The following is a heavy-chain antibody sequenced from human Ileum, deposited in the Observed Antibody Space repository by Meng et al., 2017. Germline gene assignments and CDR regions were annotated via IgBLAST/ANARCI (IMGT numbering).Heavy chain of an antibody. D-gene: IGHD6-6*01. CDR2: MNPNSGNT. CDR1: GYTFTSYD. J-gene: IGHJ4*02. V-gene: IGHV1-8*01. CDR3: ARVASSSSSHHDY. Sequence: ASVKVSCKASGYTFTSYDINWVRQATGQGLEWMGGMNPNSGNTGYAQKIQGRVTMTRNTSISTAYMELNSLGSEDTAVYYCARVASSSSSHHDYWGQGTLVTVSS.